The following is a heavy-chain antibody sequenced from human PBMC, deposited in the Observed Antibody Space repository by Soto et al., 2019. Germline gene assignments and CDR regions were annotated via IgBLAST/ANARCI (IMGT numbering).Heavy chain of an antibody. CDR1: GGTFSSYA. J-gene: IGHJ4*02. Sequence: GASVKVSCKASGGTFSSYAISWVRQAPGQGLEWMGGIIPIFGTANYAQKFQGRVTITADESTSTAYMELSSLRSEDTAVYYCARVPVAGTRFDYWGQGTLVTVSS. V-gene: IGHV1-69*13. CDR3: ARVPVAGTRFDY. D-gene: IGHD6-19*01. CDR2: IIPIFGTA.